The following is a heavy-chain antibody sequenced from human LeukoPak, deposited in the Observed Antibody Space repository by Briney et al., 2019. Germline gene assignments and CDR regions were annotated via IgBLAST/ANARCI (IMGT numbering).Heavy chain of an antibody. CDR1: GYTFTGHY. D-gene: IGHD3-10*01. CDR2: IIPIFGTA. J-gene: IGHJ3*02. CDR3: ARVTMVRGVILHDAFDI. V-gene: IGHV1-69*05. Sequence: ASVKVSCKASGYTFTGHYIHWVRQAPGQGLEWMGGIIPIFGTANYAQKFQGRVTITTDESTSTAYMELSSLRSEDTAVYYCARVTMVRGVILHDAFDIWGQGTMVTVSS.